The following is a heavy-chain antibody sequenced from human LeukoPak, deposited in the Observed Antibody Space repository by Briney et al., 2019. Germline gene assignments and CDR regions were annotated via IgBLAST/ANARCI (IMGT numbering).Heavy chain of an antibody. V-gene: IGHV4-34*01. CDR2: INHRGST. CDR1: GGSFSGYY. J-gene: IGHJ4*02. Sequence: PSETLSLTCAVSGGSFSGYYWSWIRQPPGKGLVWIGEINHRGSTNYNPSLKSRVTISVDTSKNQFSLKLSSVTAADTAVYYCARGDYGDYWIDYWGQGTLVTVSS. CDR3: ARGDYGDYWIDY. D-gene: IGHD4-17*01.